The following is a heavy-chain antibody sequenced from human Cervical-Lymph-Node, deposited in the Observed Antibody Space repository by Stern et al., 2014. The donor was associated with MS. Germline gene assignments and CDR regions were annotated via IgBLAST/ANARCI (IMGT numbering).Heavy chain of an antibody. J-gene: IGHJ4*02. Sequence: QVQLVESGAEVKKPGSSVKVSCKASGGTFSSYTISWVRQAPGQGLEWMGRIIPILGIANYAQKFQGRVTITADKSTSTAYMELSSLRSEDTAVYYWARDSYPELDSPYWGQGTLVTVSS. CDR3: ARDSYPELDSPY. D-gene: IGHD1-14*01. CDR2: IIPILGIA. CDR1: GGTFSSYT. V-gene: IGHV1-69*09.